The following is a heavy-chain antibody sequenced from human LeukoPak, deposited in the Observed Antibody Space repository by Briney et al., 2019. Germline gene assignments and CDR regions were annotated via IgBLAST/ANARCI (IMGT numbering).Heavy chain of an antibody. CDR3: ARDKSYGDSEDF. CDR2: IIQDGSQK. CDR1: GFTFSNYW. J-gene: IGHJ4*02. Sequence: GGSLRLSCVVSGFTFSNYWMSWVRQAPGKGLEWVANIIQDGSQKYYVDSVKGRFTISRDNAKNSLYLQMNSLRADDTAVYYCARDKSYGDSEDFWGQGTLVTVSS. D-gene: IGHD4-17*01. V-gene: IGHV3-7*05.